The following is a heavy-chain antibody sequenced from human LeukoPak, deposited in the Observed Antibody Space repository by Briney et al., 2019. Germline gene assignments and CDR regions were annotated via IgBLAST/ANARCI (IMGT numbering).Heavy chain of an antibody. CDR1: GFTFSSYG. CDR2: IRYEGSNK. V-gene: IGHV3-30*02. Sequence: GGSLRLSCAASGFTFSSYGMHWVRQAPGKGLEWVAFIRYEGSNKYYADSVKGRFTISRDNSKNTLYLQMNSLRAEDTAVYYCAKDRSTIFGVVPYYFDYWGQGTLVTVSS. J-gene: IGHJ4*02. D-gene: IGHD3-3*01. CDR3: AKDRSTIFGVVPYYFDY.